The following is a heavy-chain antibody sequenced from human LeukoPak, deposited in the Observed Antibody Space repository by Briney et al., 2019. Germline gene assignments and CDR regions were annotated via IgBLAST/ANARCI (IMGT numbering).Heavy chain of an antibody. D-gene: IGHD3-10*01. CDR3: ARERSSKVRGVRYFGY. V-gene: IGHV4-30-4*08. J-gene: IGHJ4*02. Sequence: SETLSLTCTVSGGSISSGDYYWSWIRQPPGKGLEWIGYIYYSGSTYYNPPLKSRVTISVDTSKNQFSLKLSSVTAADTAVYYCARERSSKVRGVRYFGYWGQGTLVTVSS. CDR1: GGSISSGDYY. CDR2: IYYSGST.